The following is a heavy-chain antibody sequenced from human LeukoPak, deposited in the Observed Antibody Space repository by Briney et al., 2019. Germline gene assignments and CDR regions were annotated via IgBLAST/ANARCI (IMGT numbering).Heavy chain of an antibody. V-gene: IGHV4-34*01. D-gene: IGHD3-10*01. CDR2: INHSGST. J-gene: IGHJ4*02. CDR1: GGSFSGYY. CDR3: ARRACRPTMARGVKYYFDY. Sequence: PSETLSLTCAVYGGSFSGYYWSWIRQPPGKGLEWIGEINHSGSTNYNPSLKSRVTISVDTSKNQFSLKLSSVTAADTAVYYCARRACRPTMARGVKYYFDYWGQGTLVTVSS.